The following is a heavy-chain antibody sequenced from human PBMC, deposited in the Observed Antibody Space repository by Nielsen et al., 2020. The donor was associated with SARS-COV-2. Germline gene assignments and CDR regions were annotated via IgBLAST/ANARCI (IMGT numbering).Heavy chain of an antibody. Sequence: VRQAPGKGLEWVAVIWYDGSNKYYADSVEGRFTISRDNSKNTLYLQMNSLKTEDTAVYYCTTDSQIAVAGKYYYYYYGMDVWGQGTTVTVSS. J-gene: IGHJ6*02. CDR3: TTDSQIAVAGKYYYYYYGMDV. CDR2: IWYDGSNK. D-gene: IGHD6-19*01. V-gene: IGHV3-33*01.